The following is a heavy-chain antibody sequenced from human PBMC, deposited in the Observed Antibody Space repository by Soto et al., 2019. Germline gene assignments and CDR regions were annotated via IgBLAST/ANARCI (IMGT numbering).Heavy chain of an antibody. V-gene: IGHV4-59*01. Sequence: SETLSLTCTVSGGSISSYYWNWIWQPPGKGLEWIGYIYYSGSTNYNPSLKSRVTISLDTSKNQFSLKLSSVTAADTAVYYCASSNIAAAGFYYYGMDVWGRGTTVTVSS. CDR2: IYYSGST. CDR3: ASSNIAAAGFYYYGMDV. J-gene: IGHJ6*02. D-gene: IGHD6-13*01. CDR1: GGSISSYY.